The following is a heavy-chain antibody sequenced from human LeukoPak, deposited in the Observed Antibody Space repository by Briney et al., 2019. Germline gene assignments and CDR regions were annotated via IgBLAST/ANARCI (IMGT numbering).Heavy chain of an antibody. CDR1: GGAFSSYA. CDR3: ANHLLPSSGSDYYYYYMDV. Sequence: SVKVSCKASGGAFSSYAISWVRQAPGQGLEWMGGIIPIFGTANYAQKFQGRVTITTDESTSTAYMELSSLRSEDTAVYYCANHLLPSSGSDYYYYYMDVWGKGTTVTVSS. V-gene: IGHV1-69*05. J-gene: IGHJ6*03. D-gene: IGHD6-19*01. CDR2: IIPIFGTA.